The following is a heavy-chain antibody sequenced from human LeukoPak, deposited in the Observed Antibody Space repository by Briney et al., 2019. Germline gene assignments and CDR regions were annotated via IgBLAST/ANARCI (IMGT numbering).Heavy chain of an antibody. D-gene: IGHD2-15*01. CDR2: ISSFSSTI. Sequence: QAGGSLRLSCAASGFTFSSYEMNWVRQAPGKGLDWVSYISSFSSTIYYADSVKGRFTISRDNAKNSLYLQMNSLRAEDTAVYYCARGGYCSGGSCYVGVFDYWGQGTLVTVSS. J-gene: IGHJ4*02. V-gene: IGHV3-48*01. CDR3: ARGGYCSGGSCYVGVFDY. CDR1: GFTFSSYE.